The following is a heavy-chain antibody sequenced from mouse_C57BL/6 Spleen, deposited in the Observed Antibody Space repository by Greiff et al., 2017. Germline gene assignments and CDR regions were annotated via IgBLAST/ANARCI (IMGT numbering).Heavy chain of an antibody. CDR1: GYTFTSYW. Sequence: VQLQQPGAELVMPGASVKLSCKASGYTFTSYWMHWVKQRPGQGLEWIGEIDPSDSYTNYNQKFKGKSTLTVDKSSSTAYMQLSSLTSEDSAVYYCARWERGLRQDYAMDYWGQGTSVTVSS. CDR2: IDPSDSYT. CDR3: ARWERGLRQDYAMDY. J-gene: IGHJ4*01. D-gene: IGHD2-4*01. V-gene: IGHV1-69*01.